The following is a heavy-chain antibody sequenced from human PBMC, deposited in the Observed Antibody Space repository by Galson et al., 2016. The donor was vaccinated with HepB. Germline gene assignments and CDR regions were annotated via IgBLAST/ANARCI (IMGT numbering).Heavy chain of an antibody. J-gene: IGHJ4*02. D-gene: IGHD2-8*01. CDR3: AKAGFCNAVNCPLEY. Sequence: SLRLSCAASGLTFSGSAMTWVRQAPGKGLEWVSVISDSGDRTHYADSVKGRFTISRDNSKKTLYLQLNSLRAEDTAVYYCAKAGFCNAVNCPLEYWGQGTLVTVSS. CDR1: GLTFSGSA. CDR2: ISDSGDRT. V-gene: IGHV3-23*01.